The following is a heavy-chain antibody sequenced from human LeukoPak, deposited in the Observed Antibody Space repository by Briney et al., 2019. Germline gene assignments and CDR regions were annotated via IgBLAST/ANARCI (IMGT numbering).Heavy chain of an antibody. CDR2: ISAFNGET. V-gene: IGHV1-18*01. D-gene: IGHD5-12*01. CDR1: GYIFTTYG. Sequence: ASVKVSCKTSGYIFTTYGLSWVRQAPGQGLEWMGWISAFNGETNYAQKFQGRITVTTDTSTSTVYMELTGLTSDDTALYYGARGGGTGYSGYDVYFDFWGQGTLVTVSS. J-gene: IGHJ4*02. CDR3: ARGGGTGYSGYDVYFDF.